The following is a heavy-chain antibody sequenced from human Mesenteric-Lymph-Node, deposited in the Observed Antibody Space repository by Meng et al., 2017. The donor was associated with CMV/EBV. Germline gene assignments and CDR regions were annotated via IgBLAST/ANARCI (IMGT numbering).Heavy chain of an antibody. CDR3: AKDESPGWLGNFDY. D-gene: IGHD6-19*01. V-gene: IGHV3-33*06. CDR2: IWYDGSNK. Sequence: GESLKISCAASGFTFSSYGMHWVRQAPGKGLEWVAVIWYDGSNKYYADSVKGRFTISRDNSKNTLYLQMNSLRAEDTAVYYCAKDESPGWLGNFDYWGQGTLVTVSS. J-gene: IGHJ4*02. CDR1: GFTFSSYG.